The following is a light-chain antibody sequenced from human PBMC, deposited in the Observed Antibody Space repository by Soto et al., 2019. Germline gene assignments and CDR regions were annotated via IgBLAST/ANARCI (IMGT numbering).Light chain of an antibody. CDR1: QDINNY. Sequence: DIQMTQSPSSLSASVGDRVTITCQASQDINNYLNWYQQKSGKAPKLLIYDASDLETGVPSRFSGSGSGTDFTFTINSLQPEDIATYYCQQYDNLPLTFGGGTRLEI. V-gene: IGKV1-33*01. CDR2: DAS. J-gene: IGKJ5*01. CDR3: QQYDNLPLT.